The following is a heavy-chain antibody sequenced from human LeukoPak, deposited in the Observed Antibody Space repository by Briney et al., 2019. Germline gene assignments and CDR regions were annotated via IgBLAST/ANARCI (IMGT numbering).Heavy chain of an antibody. V-gene: IGHV3-64D*06. CDR3: VKSNWD. Sequence: PGGSLRLSWSASGFTFSSYYIHWVRQAPGQGLEYIATISSNGDRTNYADSMKGRLAISRDNSKNTLYLQMSSVRAEDTAVYYCVKSNWDWGQGTLVTVSS. J-gene: IGHJ4*02. CDR2: ISSNGDRT. CDR1: GFTFSSYY. D-gene: IGHD7-27*01.